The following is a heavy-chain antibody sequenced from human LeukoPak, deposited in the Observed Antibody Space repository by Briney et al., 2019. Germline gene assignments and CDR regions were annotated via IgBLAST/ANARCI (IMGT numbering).Heavy chain of an antibody. V-gene: IGHV3-23*01. Sequence: GGFLRLSCAASGFTFSSYAMSWVRQAPGKGLQWVSAIRGSGGSTYYADSVKGRFTISRDNSKNTLYLQMNSLRAEDTAVYYCARDSGTYYPIFDCWGQGALVTVSS. CDR2: IRGSGGST. CDR3: ARDSGTYYPIFDC. D-gene: IGHD1-26*01. J-gene: IGHJ4*02. CDR1: GFTFSSYA.